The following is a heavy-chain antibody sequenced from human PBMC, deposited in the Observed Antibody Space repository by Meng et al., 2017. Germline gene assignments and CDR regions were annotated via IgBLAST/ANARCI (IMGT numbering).Heavy chain of an antibody. CDR1: GFTLSSYE. D-gene: IGHD5-24*01. CDR3: ARDGYNYSALDY. J-gene: IGHJ4*02. V-gene: IGHV3-48*03. CDR2: ISSSGSTI. Sequence: GGSLRLSCAASGFTLSSYEMNWVRQAPGKGLEWVSYISSSGSTIYYADSVKGRFTISRDNAKNSLYLQMNSLRAEDTAVYYCARDGYNYSALDYWGQGTLVTVSS.